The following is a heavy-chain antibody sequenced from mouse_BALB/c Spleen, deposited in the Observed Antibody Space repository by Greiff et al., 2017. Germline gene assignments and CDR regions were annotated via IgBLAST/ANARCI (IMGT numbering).Heavy chain of an antibody. V-gene: IGHV1-12*01. CDR2: IYPGKGDT. CDR1: GYTFTSYN. J-gene: IGHJ4*01. Sequence: QVQLQQPGAELVKPGASVKMSCKASGYTFTSYNMHWVKQTPGQGLEWIGAIYPGKGDTSYNQKFKGKATLTADKSSSTAYMQLSSLTSEDSAVYYCARWGEGDAMDYWGQGTSVTVSS. CDR3: ARWGEGDAMDY.